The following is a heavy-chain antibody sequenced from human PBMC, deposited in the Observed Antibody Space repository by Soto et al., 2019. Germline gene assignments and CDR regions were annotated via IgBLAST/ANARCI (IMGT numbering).Heavy chain of an antibody. V-gene: IGHV1-3*01. D-gene: IGHD3-10*01. Sequence: QVQLVQSGAEVKKPGASVKVSCKASGYTFTSYAMHWVRQDPGQRLEWMGWINAGNGNTKYSQKFQGSVTITRDTSAITAYMELSSLRSEDTAVYYCARDSVLLGFGATNWFDPWGQGTLVTVSS. CDR2: INAGNGNT. CDR3: ARDSVLLGFGATNWFDP. J-gene: IGHJ5*02. CDR1: GYTFTSYA.